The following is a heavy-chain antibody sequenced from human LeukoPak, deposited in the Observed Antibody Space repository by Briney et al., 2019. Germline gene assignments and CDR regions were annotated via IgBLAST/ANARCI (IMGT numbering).Heavy chain of an antibody. J-gene: IGHJ4*02. Sequence: GGSLRLSCSASGFTFNTFVMHWVRQAPGKGLEYVSGISGNGVSTYNADFVKGRFTISRDNSKNTLFLQMTSLRAEDTAVYYCVNQISGWVYWGQGTLVTVSS. D-gene: IGHD6-19*01. CDR3: VNQISGWVY. CDR2: ISGNGVST. CDR1: GFTFNTFV. V-gene: IGHV3-64D*06.